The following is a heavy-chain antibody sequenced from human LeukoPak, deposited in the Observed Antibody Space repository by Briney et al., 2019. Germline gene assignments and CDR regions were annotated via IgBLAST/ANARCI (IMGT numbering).Heavy chain of an antibody. CDR2: VNHSGSI. CDR3: ARGSRVAVSGSRPFDP. Sequence: PSETLSLTCAVSGGPFSAYYWSLIRQPPGKGLEWIGEVNHSGSINYNPSLMSRVTISIDTSKNQFSLKLNSVTAADTALYYCARGSRVAVSGSRPFDPWGQGTLVTVSS. V-gene: IGHV4-34*01. CDR1: GGPFSAYY. D-gene: IGHD6-13*01. J-gene: IGHJ5*02.